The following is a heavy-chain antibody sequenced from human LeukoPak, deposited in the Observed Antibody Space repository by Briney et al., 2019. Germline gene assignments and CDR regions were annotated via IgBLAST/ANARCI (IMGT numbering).Heavy chain of an antibody. CDR3: ARVSPENFDY. J-gene: IGHJ4*02. D-gene: IGHD5-24*01. V-gene: IGHV4-34*01. Sequence: IPSETLSLTCAVYGGSFSGYYWSWIRQPPGKGLEWIGEINHSGSTNYNPSLKSRVTISVDTSKNQFSLKLSSVTAADTAVYYCARVSPENFDYWGQGTLVTVSS. CDR2: INHSGST. CDR1: GGSFSGYY.